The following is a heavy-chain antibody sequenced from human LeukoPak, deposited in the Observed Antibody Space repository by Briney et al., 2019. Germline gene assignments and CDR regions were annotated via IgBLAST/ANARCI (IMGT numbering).Heavy chain of an antibody. D-gene: IGHD6-19*01. CDR2: ISAYNGNT. CDR3: ARVAVGHFDY. V-gene: IGHV1-18*01. Sequence: WASVKVSCKASGYTFTSYAMHWVRQAPGQRLEWMGWISAYNGNTNYAQKLQGRVTMTTDTSTSTAYMELRSLRSDDTAVYYCARVAVGHFDYWGQGTLVTVSS. J-gene: IGHJ4*02. CDR1: GYTFTSYA.